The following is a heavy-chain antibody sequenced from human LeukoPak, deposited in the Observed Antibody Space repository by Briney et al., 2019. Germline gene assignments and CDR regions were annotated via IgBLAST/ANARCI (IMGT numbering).Heavy chain of an antibody. CDR2: IYYSGST. CDR3: ARPDV. V-gene: IGHV4-39*01. Sequence: LETLSLTCSVSGDSISSDYWSWIRQPPGKGLEWIGSIYYSGSTYYNPSLKSRVTISVDTSKNQFSLNLSSVTAADTAVYYCARPDVWGKGTTVTVSS. CDR1: GDSISSDY. J-gene: IGHJ6*04.